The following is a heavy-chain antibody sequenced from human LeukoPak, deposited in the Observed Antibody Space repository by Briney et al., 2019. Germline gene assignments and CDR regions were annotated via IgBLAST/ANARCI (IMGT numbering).Heavy chain of an antibody. CDR3: ARGTGSGSWEYFDY. CDR1: GFTFTSYE. CDR2: ISSSSSTI. Sequence: GGSLRLSCAASGFTFTSYEMNWVRQAPGKGLEWVSYISSSSSTIYYADSVKGRFTISRDNAKNSLYLQMNSLRAEDTAVYYCARGTGSGSWEYFDYWGQGTLVTVSS. D-gene: IGHD6-13*01. V-gene: IGHV3-48*03. J-gene: IGHJ4*02.